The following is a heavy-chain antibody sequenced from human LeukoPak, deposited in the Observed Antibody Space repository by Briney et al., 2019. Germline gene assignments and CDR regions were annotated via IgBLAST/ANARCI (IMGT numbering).Heavy chain of an antibody. CDR2: IKRDGSDK. V-gene: IGHV3-7*01. CDR1: GFIFSQSW. J-gene: IGHJ4*02. Sequence: GGSLRLSCAASGFIFSQSWMSWVRLAPGKGLEWVANIKRDGSDKYYVDSVKGRFTISRDNTRNSVYLQMNSLRADDTATYYCARDDFSGSYCDWGQGTLVTVSS. CDR3: ARDDFSGSYCD. D-gene: IGHD1-26*01.